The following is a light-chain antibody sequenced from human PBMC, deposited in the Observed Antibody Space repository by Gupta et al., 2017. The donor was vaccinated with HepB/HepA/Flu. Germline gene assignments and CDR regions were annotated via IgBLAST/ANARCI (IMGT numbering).Light chain of an antibody. CDR2: GVF. V-gene: IGKV3-20*01. CDR3: QQDDNSRRT. J-gene: IGKJ1*01. CDR1: QSGTNTY. Sequence: EIVLTQSPGTLSLSPGERATLSCRASQSGTNTYLAWYQQKPGQAPRLLMYGVFSRATGIPDRFSGSGSGTDFTLTISTLEPEDFAVYYCQQDDNSRRTFGQGTKVEIK.